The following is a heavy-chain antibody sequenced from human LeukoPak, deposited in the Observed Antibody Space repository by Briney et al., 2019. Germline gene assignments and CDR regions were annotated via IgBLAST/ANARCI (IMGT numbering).Heavy chain of an antibody. Sequence: GGSLRLSSAASGFTFSSYGMHWVRQAPGKGLEWVAFIRYDGSNKYYADSVKGRFTISRDNSKNTLYLQMNSLRAEDTAVYYCANLVDVSSTVVPPHAFDIWGQGTMVTVSS. V-gene: IGHV3-30*02. CDR3: ANLVDVSSTVVPPHAFDI. CDR1: GFTFSSYG. J-gene: IGHJ3*02. D-gene: IGHD4-23*01. CDR2: IRYDGSNK.